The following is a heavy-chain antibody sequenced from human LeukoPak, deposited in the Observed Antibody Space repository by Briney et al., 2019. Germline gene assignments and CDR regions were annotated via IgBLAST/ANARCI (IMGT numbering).Heavy chain of an antibody. Sequence: ASVKVSCKASGYTFTSYYMHWVRQAPGQGLEWMGIINPSGGSTSYAQKFQGRVTMTRDTSTSTVYMELNSLRAEDTAVYYCARDGTCSGGSCYHYYYGMDVWGQGTTVTVSS. CDR1: GYTFTSYY. J-gene: IGHJ6*02. CDR2: INPSGGST. D-gene: IGHD2-15*01. V-gene: IGHV1-46*01. CDR3: ARDGTCSGGSCYHYYYGMDV.